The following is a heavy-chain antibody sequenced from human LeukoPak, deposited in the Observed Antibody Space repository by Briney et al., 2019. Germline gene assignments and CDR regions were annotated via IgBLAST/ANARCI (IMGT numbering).Heavy chain of an antibody. CDR3: ARGGISSSPFKVLYYFDY. J-gene: IGHJ4*02. CDR2: IYSGGST. CDR1: GFTVSSDY. V-gene: IGHV3-66*02. Sequence: GGSLRLSCAASGFTVSSDYMSWVRQAPGKGLEWVSVIYSGGSTYYADSVKGRFTISRDNSKDTLYLQMNSLRAEDTAVYYCARGGISSSPFKVLYYFDYWGQGTLVTVSS. D-gene: IGHD6-6*01.